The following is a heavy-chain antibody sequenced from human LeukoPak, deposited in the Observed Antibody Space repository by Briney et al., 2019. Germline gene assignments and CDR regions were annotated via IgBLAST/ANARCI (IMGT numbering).Heavy chain of an antibody. CDR2: IIPIFGTA. D-gene: IGHD4-17*01. Sequence: VASVKVSCKASGGTFSSYAISWVRQAPGQGLEWMGGIIPIFGTANYAQKFQGRVTITADESTSTAYMELSSLRSEDTAVYYCARSPPSGDLGYWFDPWGQGTLVTVSS. J-gene: IGHJ5*02. CDR3: ARSPPSGDLGYWFDP. CDR1: GGTFSSYA. V-gene: IGHV1-69*13.